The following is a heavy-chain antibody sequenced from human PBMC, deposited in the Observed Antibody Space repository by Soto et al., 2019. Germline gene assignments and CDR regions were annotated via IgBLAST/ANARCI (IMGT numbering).Heavy chain of an antibody. J-gene: IGHJ4*02. CDR3: AKSTGFDY. CDR1: GFTFSSSA. CDR2: ISGSGSTT. V-gene: IGHV3-23*01. Sequence: EVQLLESGGGLVQPGGSLRLSCTASGFTFSSSAMSWVRQAPGKGLEWVSTISGSGSTTYYADSVKGRFTISRDNSKNTLYLQMNSLGAEDTAVYYCAKSTGFDYWGQGTLVTVSS.